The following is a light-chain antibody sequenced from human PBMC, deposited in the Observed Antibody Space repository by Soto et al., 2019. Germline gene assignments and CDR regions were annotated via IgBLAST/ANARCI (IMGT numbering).Light chain of an antibody. V-gene: IGKV1-39*01. CDR1: QSISSY. Sequence: DIQMTQSPSSLSASVGDRVTITCRASQSISSYLNWYQQKPGKAPKLLIYGASSLQSGVPSRFSGSGSATDFTLTISSLQPEDFATYYCQQTYSSPYTFGQGTKLESK. J-gene: IGKJ2*01. CDR3: QQTYSSPYT. CDR2: GAS.